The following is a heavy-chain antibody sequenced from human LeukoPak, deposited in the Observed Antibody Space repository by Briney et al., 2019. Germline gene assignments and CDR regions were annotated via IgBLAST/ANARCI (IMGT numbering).Heavy chain of an antibody. Sequence: GGSLRLSCAASGFTFSSYAMHWVRQAPGKGPERVAVISYDGSNKYYADSVKGRFTISRDNSKNTLYLQMNSLRAEDTAVYYCARTLGGSGTAFDYWGQGTLVTVSS. D-gene: IGHD3-10*01. CDR3: ARTLGGSGTAFDY. V-gene: IGHV3-30-3*01. J-gene: IGHJ4*02. CDR2: ISYDGSNK. CDR1: GFTFSSYA.